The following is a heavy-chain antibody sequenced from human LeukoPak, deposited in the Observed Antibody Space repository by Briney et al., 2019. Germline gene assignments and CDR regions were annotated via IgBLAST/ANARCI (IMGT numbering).Heavy chain of an antibody. D-gene: IGHD1-1*01. Sequence: PSETLSLTCTVSGGSISTYYWSRIRQPAGKGLEWIGRIHASGNTNYSPSLKSRVTMSVDTSETQFSLILTSVTAADTAVYYCAREIGTSRWFDPWGQGTLVTVST. CDR1: GGSISTYY. J-gene: IGHJ5*02. CDR2: IHASGNT. CDR3: AREIGTSRWFDP. V-gene: IGHV4-4*07.